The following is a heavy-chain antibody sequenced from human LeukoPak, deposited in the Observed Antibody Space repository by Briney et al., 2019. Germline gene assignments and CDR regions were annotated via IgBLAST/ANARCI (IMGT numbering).Heavy chain of an antibody. CDR2: INPNSGGT. D-gene: IGHD1-14*01. CDR1: GYTFTGYY. CDR3: PRGGEPGYYYYMDV. V-gene: IGHV1-2*02. Sequence: ASVKVSCKASGYTFTGYYIHWVRQAPGQGLEWMGWINPNSGGTNYAQKFQGRVTMTRDTSISTAYMELSRLRSDYTAVYYCPRGGEPGYYYYMDVWGKGTTVTISS. J-gene: IGHJ6*03.